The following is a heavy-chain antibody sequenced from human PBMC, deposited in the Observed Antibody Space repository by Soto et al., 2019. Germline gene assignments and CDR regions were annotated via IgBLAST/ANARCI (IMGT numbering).Heavy chain of an antibody. CDR1: GGSIRNGVYY. J-gene: IGHJ5*02. CDR2: IYYSGST. V-gene: IGHV4-39*01. Sequence: QLQLQESGPGLVKPSETLSLTCTVSGGSIRNGVYYWGWIRQPPGKGLEWIGSIYYSGSTYYNPSLKSRLTTSVDTSKNQFSLKLSSVPAADTAGYYCGIAVAGTSGWCDPWGQGTLVTVSS. CDR3: GIAVAGTSGWCDP. D-gene: IGHD6-19*01.